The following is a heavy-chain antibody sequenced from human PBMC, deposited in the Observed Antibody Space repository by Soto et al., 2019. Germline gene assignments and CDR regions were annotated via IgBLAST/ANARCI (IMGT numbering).Heavy chain of an antibody. CDR2: VHYSGNT. CDR1: GGSISSFH. Sequence: SETLSLTCTVSGGSISSFHWGWIRQPPGKGLEWIGYVHYSGNTYYNPSLKSRVSISMDTSKNQFSLRLSSVTAADTAVYYCARAPRIAISTTFLYHFDYWGQGIMVTVCS. D-gene: IGHD2-21*01. CDR3: ARAPRIAISTTFLYHFDY. J-gene: IGHJ4*02. V-gene: IGHV4-59*01.